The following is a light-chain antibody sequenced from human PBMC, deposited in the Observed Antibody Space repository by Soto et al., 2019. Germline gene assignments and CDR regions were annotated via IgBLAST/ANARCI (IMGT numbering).Light chain of an antibody. CDR2: DAS. J-gene: IGKJ1*01. Sequence: IEMTQSAATLYVKQGKTATLSCRASQSVSSNLAWYQQKPGQAPRLLIYDASNRASGVPARFSGSGSGTDFTLTISDLEPADFGLYYCQQRLNWLPGFGQGTKVDIK. V-gene: IGKV3-11*01. CDR3: QQRLNWLPG. CDR1: QSVSSN.